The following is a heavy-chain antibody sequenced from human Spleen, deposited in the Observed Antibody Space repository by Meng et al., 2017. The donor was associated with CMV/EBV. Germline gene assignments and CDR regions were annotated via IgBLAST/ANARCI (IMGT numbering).Heavy chain of an antibody. D-gene: IGHD2-15*01. Sequence: QLRLEGWGPGLVKPSVVLALPVTASGRSFSSSSYSWGLIRPPPGKGLEWIGRIYYSGSTYSNPSLKSRVTISVDTSKNQFSLKLRSVTAADTAVYYCADGGYNDAFDIWGQGTMVTVSS. CDR1: GRSFSSSSYS. CDR2: IYYSGST. J-gene: IGHJ3*02. V-gene: IGHV4-39*07. CDR3: ADGGYNDAFDI.